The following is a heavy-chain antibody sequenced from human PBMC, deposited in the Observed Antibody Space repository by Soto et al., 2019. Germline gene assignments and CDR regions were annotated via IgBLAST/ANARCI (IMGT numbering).Heavy chain of an antibody. D-gene: IGHD3-16*01. V-gene: IGHV3-72*01. CDR1: GFTFRDYY. CDR2: IRNKANNYAT. Sequence: PGGSLRLSCAASGFTFRDYYMDWVRQAPGKGLEWVGRIRNKANNYATEYAASVKDRFTISRDDSKNALSLQMNSLKTEYTAVYYCARGWALGELVPGGFDNRREVILVPICS. J-gene: IGHJ4*02. CDR3: ARGWALGELVPGGFDN.